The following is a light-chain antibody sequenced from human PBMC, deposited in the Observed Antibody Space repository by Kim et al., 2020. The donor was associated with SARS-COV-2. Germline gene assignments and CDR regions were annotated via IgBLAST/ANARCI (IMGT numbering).Light chain of an antibody. Sequence: QSVLTQPPSASGTPGQSVTISCSGSSSNIGSNTVNWYQQLPGTAPKLLIYSNNQRPSGVPDRFSGSKSGTSASLAISGLQSEDEADYYCAAWDDSLNGRVFGGETKLTVL. CDR2: SNN. J-gene: IGLJ3*02. CDR3: AAWDDSLNGRV. V-gene: IGLV1-44*01. CDR1: SSNIGSNT.